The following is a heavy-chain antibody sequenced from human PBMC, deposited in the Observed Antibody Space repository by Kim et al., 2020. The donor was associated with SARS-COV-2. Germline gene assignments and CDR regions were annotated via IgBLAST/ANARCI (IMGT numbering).Heavy chain of an antibody. V-gene: IGHV1-2*02. D-gene: IGHD1-26*01. J-gene: IGHJ5*02. CDR3: ARGSGSYYHNWFDP. Sequence: QKFRGRVTRTRDTSVSTAYMELSRLRSDDTAVYYCARGSGSYYHNWFDPWGQGTLVTVSS.